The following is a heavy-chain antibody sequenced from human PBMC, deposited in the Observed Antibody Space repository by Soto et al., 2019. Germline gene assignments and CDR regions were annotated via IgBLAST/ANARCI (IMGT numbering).Heavy chain of an antibody. D-gene: IGHD1-26*01. Sequence: GASVKVSCKASGYTFTGSYVHWVRQAPGQGLEWMGWINPKSGGTNYAQTFQGWVNMTRDTSISTVYLDLSRLRSDDTAVYYCGRDRTQLYSGSSGYYHAMAVWGQGTTVTVSS. CDR2: INPKSGGT. J-gene: IGHJ6*02. V-gene: IGHV1-2*04. CDR3: GRDRTQLYSGSSGYYHAMAV. CDR1: GYTFTGSY.